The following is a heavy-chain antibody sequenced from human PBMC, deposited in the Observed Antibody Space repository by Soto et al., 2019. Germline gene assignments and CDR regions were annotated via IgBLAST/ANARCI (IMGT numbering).Heavy chain of an antibody. J-gene: IGHJ4*02. Sequence: SETLSLTCSVSGGSINYNSYHWGWIRQPPGQGLEWIGSIFYTGTTFYNPSLESRVTMSVDTSKNSFSLHLTSVTAADTAVYFCARLVVVAPVANVWGQGTLVTVSS. V-gene: IGHV4-39*02. D-gene: IGHD2-2*01. CDR1: GGSINYNSYH. CDR2: IFYTGTT. CDR3: ARLVVVAPVANV.